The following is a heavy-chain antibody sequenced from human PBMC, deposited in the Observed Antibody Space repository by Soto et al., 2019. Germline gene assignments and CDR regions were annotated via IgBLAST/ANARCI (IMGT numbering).Heavy chain of an antibody. CDR3: ATYYDLSTGYNPLQALDI. Sequence: QVQLQESGPGLVKPSGTLSLTCAVSSASVISNDWPSWVRQPPGKGLEWIGEIYHTGTTHYNPSLKSRVTMSVDRSKNQFSLKLTSVTAADTAVYYGATYYDLSTGYNPLQALDIWGQGTMVTVSS. J-gene: IGHJ3*02. CDR1: SASVISNDW. V-gene: IGHV4-4*02. CDR2: IYHTGTT. D-gene: IGHD3-9*01.